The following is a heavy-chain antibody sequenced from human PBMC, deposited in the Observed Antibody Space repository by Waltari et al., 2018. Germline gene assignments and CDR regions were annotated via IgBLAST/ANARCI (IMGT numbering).Heavy chain of an antibody. CDR2: IYYSGST. CDR1: GGSISSSSYH. CDR3: ARYARDPIASPFDY. Sequence: QLQLQESGPGLVKPSETLSLTCTVSGGSISSSSYHWGWIRQPPGKGLEWIGSIYYSGSTYYNPSLKSRVTISVDTSKNQFSLKLSSVTAADTAVYYCARYARDPIASPFDYWGQGTLVTVSS. J-gene: IGHJ4*02. V-gene: IGHV4-39*01. D-gene: IGHD2-21*01.